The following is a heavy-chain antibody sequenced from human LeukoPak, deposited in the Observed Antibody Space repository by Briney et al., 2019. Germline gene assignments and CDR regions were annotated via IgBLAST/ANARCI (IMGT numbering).Heavy chain of an antibody. V-gene: IGHV1-8*01. D-gene: IGHD2-8*01. CDR1: GYAFTSYD. CDR3: AKGLMIPGSSWFDP. CDR2: MNPSSGNA. Sequence: ASVKVSCKASGYAFTSYDINWVRQATGQGLEWMGWMNPSSGNAAYAPKFQGRVTMTRDTSISTAYMELSSLRSEDTAIYFCAKGLMIPGSSWFDPWAQGTRVTVSS. J-gene: IGHJ5*02.